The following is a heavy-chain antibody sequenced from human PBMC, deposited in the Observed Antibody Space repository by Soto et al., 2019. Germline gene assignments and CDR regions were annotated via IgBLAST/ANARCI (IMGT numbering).Heavy chain of an antibody. CDR2: ISASGVIT. CDR3: AEGMGISWYSDY. Sequence: EVQLLESGGGLVQPGGSLRLSCAASGFSFSSYAMNWVRQAPGKGLEWVSSISASGVITHYADSVKGRFTISRDNSKNTLYLQMNSLRAEDTAVYYCAEGMGISWYSDYWGQGTLVTVSS. V-gene: IGHV3-23*01. CDR1: GFSFSSYA. D-gene: IGHD6-13*01. J-gene: IGHJ4*02.